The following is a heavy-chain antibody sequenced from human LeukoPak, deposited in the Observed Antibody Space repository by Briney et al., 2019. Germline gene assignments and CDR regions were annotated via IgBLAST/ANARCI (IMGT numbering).Heavy chain of an antibody. CDR3: ATSLGPLPDY. CDR2: INSGGSGT. CDR1: GFSFSSYW. Sequence: GGSLRLSCAASGFSFSSYWMHWVRQTPGKGLVWVSRINSGGSGTSHADSVKGRFTISRDNTKNTLYLQMHSLRAEDTAVYYCATSLGPLPDYWSQGTLVTVSS. J-gene: IGHJ4*02. V-gene: IGHV3-74*01. D-gene: IGHD7-27*01.